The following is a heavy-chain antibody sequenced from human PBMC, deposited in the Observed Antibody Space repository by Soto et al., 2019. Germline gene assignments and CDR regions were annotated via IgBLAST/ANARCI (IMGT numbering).Heavy chain of an antibody. CDR3: ASFVGLLWGGVSPAESWGSYYFDN. CDR1: GDSITSGDYY. J-gene: IGHJ4*02. D-gene: IGHD2-8*01. V-gene: IGHV4-30-4*01. CDR2: IYYSGNT. Sequence: VQLQESGPGLVKPSQTLSLTCTVSGDSITSGDYYWSWIRQPPGKGLEWIGYIYYSGNTNYNPSLESRVIMSSATATNQFPLKLTSVTAADTAVYYCASFVGLLWGGVSPAESWGSYYFDNWGQGTLVTVSS.